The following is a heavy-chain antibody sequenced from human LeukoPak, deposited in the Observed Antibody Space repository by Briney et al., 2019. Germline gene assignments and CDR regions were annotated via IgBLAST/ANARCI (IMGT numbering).Heavy chain of an antibody. CDR1: GVSISSGGYY. CDR2: IYYSGST. Sequence: SQTLSLTCTVSGVSISSGGYYWSWIRQHPGKGLEWIGYIYYSGSTYYNPSLKSRVTISVDMSKNQFSLKLNSVTAADTAVYYCARDLKGGAYCGGDCYPGGFDPWGQGTLVTVSS. CDR3: ARDLKGGAYCGGDCYPGGFDP. V-gene: IGHV4-31*03. J-gene: IGHJ5*02. D-gene: IGHD2-21*02.